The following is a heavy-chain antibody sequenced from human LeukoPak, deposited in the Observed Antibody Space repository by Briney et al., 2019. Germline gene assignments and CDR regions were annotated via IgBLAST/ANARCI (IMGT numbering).Heavy chain of an antibody. V-gene: IGHV1-18*01. CDR3: ARDPGSAWYDY. CDR2: ISTSNGNR. D-gene: IGHD6-19*01. J-gene: IGHJ4*02. Sequence: ASVKVSCKASGYTLTNQGFTWLRQAPGQGLEWMGSISTSNGNRIYVQTLQGRVTMTTDTSTSTAFMELRSLRSDDTAVYYCARDPGSAWYDYWGQGTLVTVSS. CDR1: GYTLTNQG.